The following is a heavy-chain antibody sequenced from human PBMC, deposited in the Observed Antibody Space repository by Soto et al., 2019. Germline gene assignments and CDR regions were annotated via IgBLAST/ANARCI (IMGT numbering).Heavy chain of an antibody. J-gene: IGHJ3*02. D-gene: IGHD1-26*01. Sequence: GGSLRLSCAASGFTFSSYGMHWVRQAPGKGLEWVAVIWYDGSNKYYADSVKGRFTISRDNSKNTLYLQMNSLRAEDTAVYYCATGVGATIHDAFDIWGQGTMVTVSS. CDR2: IWYDGSNK. V-gene: IGHV3-33*01. CDR1: GFTFSSYG. CDR3: ATGVGATIHDAFDI.